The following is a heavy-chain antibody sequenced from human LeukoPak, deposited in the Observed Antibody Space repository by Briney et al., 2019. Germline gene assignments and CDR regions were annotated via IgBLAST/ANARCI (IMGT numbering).Heavy chain of an antibody. Sequence: GASAKVSCNASGYTFTGYYMHWVRQAPGQGLEWMGWINPNSGGTNYAQKFQGRVTMTRDTSISTAYMELSRLRSDDTAVYYCARDQTEQQLGDIDYWGQGTLVTVSS. D-gene: IGHD6-13*01. CDR1: GYTFTGYY. V-gene: IGHV1-2*02. J-gene: IGHJ4*02. CDR2: INPNSGGT. CDR3: ARDQTEQQLGDIDY.